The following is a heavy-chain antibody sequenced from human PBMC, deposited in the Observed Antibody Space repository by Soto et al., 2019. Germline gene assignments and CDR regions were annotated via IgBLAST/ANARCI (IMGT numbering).Heavy chain of an antibody. J-gene: IGHJ5*02. Sequence: QVQLQQWGAGLLKPSETLSLTCAVYGGSFSGYYWSWIRQPPGKGLEWIGEINHSGSTNYNPSLKGRVTISVDTSKNQFSLKLSSVTAADTAVYYCARERAPLRYFDSKGWFDPWGQGTLVTVSS. V-gene: IGHV4-34*01. CDR1: GGSFSGYY. CDR2: INHSGST. CDR3: ARERAPLRYFDSKGWFDP. D-gene: IGHD3-9*01.